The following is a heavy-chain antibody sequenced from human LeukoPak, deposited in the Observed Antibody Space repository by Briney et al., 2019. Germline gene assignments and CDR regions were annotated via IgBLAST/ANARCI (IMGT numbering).Heavy chain of an antibody. CDR3: AKDPTYSSSWYHAFDI. V-gene: IGHV3-23*01. D-gene: IGHD6-13*01. CDR1: GFTFSSYA. CDR2: ISGSGGST. J-gene: IGHJ3*02. Sequence: GGSLRLSCAASGFTFSSYAMSWVRQAPGKGLEWVSAISGSGGSTYYADSVKGRFTISRDNSKNTLYLQMNSLRAEDTAVYYCAKDPTYSSSWYHAFDIWGQGTMVTVSS.